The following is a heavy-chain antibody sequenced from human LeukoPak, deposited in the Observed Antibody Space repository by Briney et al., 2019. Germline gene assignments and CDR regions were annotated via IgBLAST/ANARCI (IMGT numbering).Heavy chain of an antibody. V-gene: IGHV4-4*07. Sequence: PSETLSLTCTVSGGSISSYYWSWIRQPAGKGLEWIGRIYTSGSTNYNPSLKSRVTMSVDTPKNQFSLKLSSVTAADTAVYYCARDEIGIVGATVSGYYYYMDVWGKGTTVTISS. CDR1: GGSISSYY. J-gene: IGHJ6*03. D-gene: IGHD1-26*01. CDR3: ARDEIGIVGATVSGYYYYMDV. CDR2: IYTSGST.